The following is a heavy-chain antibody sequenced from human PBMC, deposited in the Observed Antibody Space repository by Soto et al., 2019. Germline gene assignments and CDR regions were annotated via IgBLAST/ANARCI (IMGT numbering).Heavy chain of an antibody. CDR2: ISYDGGLQ. CDR1: GFTFTSYG. Sequence: QAHLVESEGGVVQPGRSLRLSCAASGFTFTSYGMHWVRQAPGTRLEWVAVISYDGGLQHYADSVKGRFTISRDNSKNMVLLQMNSLRAEDTAVYYCVSDRGYGHASVPYSWGQGTLVSVSS. J-gene: IGHJ4*02. D-gene: IGHD5-18*01. CDR3: VSDRGYGHASVPYS. V-gene: IGHV3-30*03.